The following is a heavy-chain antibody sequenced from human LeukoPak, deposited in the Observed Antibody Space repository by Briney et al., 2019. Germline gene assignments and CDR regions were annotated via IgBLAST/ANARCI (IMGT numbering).Heavy chain of an antibody. CDR1: GGSISTSAFY. Sequence: PSETLSLTCTVSGGSISTSAFYWGWIRQPPGKGLEWIGSIYDSGNEFYNPSLKSRVTISADTSKNQFSLKLTSVTAADTAMYYCARQISDYYHYYMDVWGDGITVTVSS. V-gene: IGHV4-39*01. CDR3: ARQISDYYHYYMDV. CDR2: IYDSGNE. D-gene: IGHD2/OR15-2a*01. J-gene: IGHJ6*03.